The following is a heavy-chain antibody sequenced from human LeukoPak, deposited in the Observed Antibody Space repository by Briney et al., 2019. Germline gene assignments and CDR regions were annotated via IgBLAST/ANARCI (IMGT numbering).Heavy chain of an antibody. Sequence: GESLKISCKGSGYSFTNYWIGWVRQMPGKGLEWMGIIYPGDSDTRYSPSFQGQVTISAAKSIRTAYLQWSSLKASDTAIYYCARRPHSSGWSYYLDYWGQGTLVTVSS. D-gene: IGHD6-19*01. CDR2: IYPGDSDT. J-gene: IGHJ4*02. CDR1: GYSFTNYW. CDR3: ARRPHSSGWSYYLDY. V-gene: IGHV5-51*01.